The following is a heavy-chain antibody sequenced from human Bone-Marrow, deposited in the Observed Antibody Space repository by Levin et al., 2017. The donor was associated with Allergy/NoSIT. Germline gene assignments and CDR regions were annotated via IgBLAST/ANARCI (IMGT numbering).Heavy chain of an antibody. CDR3: ARVRGDDSSGYYYGGPTGVFDY. V-gene: IGHV4-31*03. J-gene: IGHJ4*02. CDR1: GGSISSGGYY. D-gene: IGHD3-22*01. CDR2: IYYSGST. Sequence: SETLSLTCTVSGGSISSGGYYWSWIRQHPGKGLEWIGYIYYSGSTYYNPSLKSRVTISVDTSKNQFSLKLSSVTAADTAVYYCARVRGDDSSGYYYGGPTGVFDYWGQGTLVTVSS.